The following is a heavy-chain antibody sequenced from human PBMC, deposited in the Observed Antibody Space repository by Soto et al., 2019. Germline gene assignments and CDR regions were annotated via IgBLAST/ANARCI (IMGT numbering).Heavy chain of an antibody. CDR2: IKPDGSEK. J-gene: IGHJ5*02. D-gene: IGHD2-8*01. V-gene: IGHV3-7*01. CDR3: ARMVYDNWFDP. Sequence: GGSLRLSCEASGFKFQIYWMTWVRQAPGKGLEWVANIKPDGSEKYYDDSVKGRFTISRDNSKDSLYLQMNSLRAEDTAVYYCARMVYDNWFDPWGQGTLVTVSS. CDR1: GFKFQIYW.